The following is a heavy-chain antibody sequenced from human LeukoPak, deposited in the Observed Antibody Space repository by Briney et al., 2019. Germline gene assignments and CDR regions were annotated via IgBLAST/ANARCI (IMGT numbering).Heavy chain of an antibody. CDR3: AKWGDYDVLTGYYVSDF. V-gene: IGHV3-23*01. CDR1: GFIFSNYA. D-gene: IGHD3-9*01. J-gene: IGHJ4*02. CDR2: ISGRSGST. Sequence: GGSLRHSCAASGFIFSNYAMYWVRQAPGKGLEWVSAISGRSGSTYYADSVKGRFTISRDSSKNTLYLQMNSLRADDTAVYYCAKWGDYDVLTGYYVSDFWGQGTLVTVSS.